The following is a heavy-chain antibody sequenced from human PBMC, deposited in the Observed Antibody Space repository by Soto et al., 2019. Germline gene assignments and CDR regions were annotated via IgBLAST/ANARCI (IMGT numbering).Heavy chain of an antibody. CDR3: ARTEFGLYYSPWMD. V-gene: IGHV4-39*01. J-gene: IGHJ4*02. CDR2: FFIGGNT. CDR1: GGSITGGSISSTTYY. D-gene: IGHD3-16*01. Sequence: SETLSLTCTVSGGSITGGSISSTTYYWGWMRQPPGKGLEWIASFFIGGNTYYNPSLKSRVTTSVDTSKNQFSLKLSSVTAADTAVYYCARTEFGLYYSPWMDWGQGTLVTVS.